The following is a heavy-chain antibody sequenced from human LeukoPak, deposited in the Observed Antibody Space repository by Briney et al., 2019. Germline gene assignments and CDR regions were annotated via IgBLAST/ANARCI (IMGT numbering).Heavy chain of an antibody. J-gene: IGHJ4*02. V-gene: IGHV3-11*01. Sequence: GGSLRLSCAASGFTFSDYYMSWIRQAPGKGLEWVSYISSSGSTIYYADSVKGRFTISRDNAKNSLYLQMNSLRAEDTAVYYCARDWDYGSGSYYNGYFDYWVQGTLVTVSS. D-gene: IGHD3-10*01. CDR3: ARDWDYGSGSYYNGYFDY. CDR1: GFTFSDYY. CDR2: ISSSGSTI.